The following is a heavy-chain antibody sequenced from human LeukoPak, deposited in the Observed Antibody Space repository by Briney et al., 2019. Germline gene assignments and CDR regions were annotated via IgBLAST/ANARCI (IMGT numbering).Heavy chain of an antibody. CDR2: IDPSDSYT. V-gene: IGHV5-10-1*01. CDR3: ARLAPPYYDILTGYYYYYGMDV. CDR1: GYSFTSYW. D-gene: IGHD3-9*01. J-gene: IGHJ6*04. Sequence: ESLKISCKGSGYSFTSYWISWVRQMPGKGLEWMGRIDPSDSYTNYSPSFQGHVTISADKSISTAYLQWSSLKASDTAMYYCARLAPPYYDILTGYYYYYGMDVWGKGTTVTVSS.